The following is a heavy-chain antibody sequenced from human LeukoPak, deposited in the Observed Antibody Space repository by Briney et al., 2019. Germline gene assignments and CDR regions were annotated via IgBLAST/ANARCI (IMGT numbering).Heavy chain of an antibody. CDR3: ARDVRYIVVGYYYYYGMDV. V-gene: IGHV6-1*01. CDR1: GDSVSGDSTA. J-gene: IGHJ6*02. CDR2: PYYRSKWYN. D-gene: IGHD2-2*01. Sequence: SQTLSLTCAISGDSVSGDSTAYNWIRQSPSRGLEWLGRPYYRSKWYNDYAVSVKSRIIINPDTSKNQLSLQLKSVTPEDTAVYYCARDVRYIVVGYYYYYGMDVWGQGTTVTVSS.